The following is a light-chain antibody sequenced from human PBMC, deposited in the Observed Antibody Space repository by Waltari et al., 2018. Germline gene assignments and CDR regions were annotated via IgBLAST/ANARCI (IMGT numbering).Light chain of an antibody. J-gene: IGKJ2*01. CDR1: QDCNSN. CDR2: GAS. V-gene: IGKV3-15*01. CDR3: QQYDKWPYT. Sequence: EIVMTQSPATLSVSPGERATSSCRASQDCNSNLTWYQQKHGQAPRLLIYGASTRATGTPARFSGSASGTEFTLTISSLQSEDFASYYCQQYDKWPYTFGQGTKLEIK.